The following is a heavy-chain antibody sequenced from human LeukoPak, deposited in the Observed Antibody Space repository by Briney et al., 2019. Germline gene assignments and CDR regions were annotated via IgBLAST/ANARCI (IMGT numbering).Heavy chain of an antibody. J-gene: IGHJ4*02. CDR3: ARVRYYDSSGLGY. CDR2: MNHNSGNT. D-gene: IGHD3-22*01. Sequence: ASVKVSCKASGYTFISYDINWVRQATGLGLEWMGWMNHNSGNTGYAQKFQGRVTMTRNTSISTAYMELSSLRSEDTAVYYCARVRYYDSSGLGYWGQGTLVTVSS. CDR1: GYTFISYD. V-gene: IGHV1-8*01.